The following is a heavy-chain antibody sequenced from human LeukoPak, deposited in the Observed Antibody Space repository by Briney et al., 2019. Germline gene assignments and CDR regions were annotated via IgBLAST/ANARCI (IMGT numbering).Heavy chain of an antibody. V-gene: IGHV4-61*05. CDR1: GDSISSSFYY. D-gene: IGHD6-19*01. CDR3: ASSQWLGLGGVWFDP. J-gene: IGHJ5*02. CDR2: IYYSGST. Sequence: SETLFLTCTVSGDSISSSFYYWGWIRQPPVKGLEWIGYIYYSGSTNYNPSLKSRVTISVDTSKNQFSLKLSSVTAADTAVYYCASSQWLGLGGVWFDPWGQGTLVTVSS.